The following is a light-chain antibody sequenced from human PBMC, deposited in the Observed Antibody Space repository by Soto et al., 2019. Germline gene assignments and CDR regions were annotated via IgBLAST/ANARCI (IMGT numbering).Light chain of an antibody. CDR3: QSYDSSLSGSRV. CDR1: SSNIGAVYD. CDR2: GNS. V-gene: IGLV1-40*01. J-gene: IGLJ1*01. Sequence: QSVLTQPPSVSGSPGQSVTISCTWSSSNIGAVYDVHWYQQLPGTAPKLLIYGNSNRPSGVPDRSSGSKSGTSASLAITGLQAEDEADYYCQSYDSSLSGSRVFGTGTKVTVL.